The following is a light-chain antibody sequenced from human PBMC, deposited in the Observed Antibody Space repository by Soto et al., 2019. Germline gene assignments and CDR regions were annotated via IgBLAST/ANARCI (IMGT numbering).Light chain of an antibody. CDR1: QSVSSSY. Sequence: ESVVTQSPGTLSLSPGERATLSCRASQSVSSSYLAWYQQKPGQAPRLLIYGTSSRATGIPDRFSGSGSGTDFTLTISRLEPEVFAVYYCQQYGSSPRTFGQGTKVEIK. J-gene: IGKJ1*01. CDR2: GTS. CDR3: QQYGSSPRT. V-gene: IGKV3-20*01.